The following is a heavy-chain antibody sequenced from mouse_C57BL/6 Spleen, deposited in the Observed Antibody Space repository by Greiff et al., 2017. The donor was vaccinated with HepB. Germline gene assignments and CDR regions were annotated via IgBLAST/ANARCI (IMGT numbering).Heavy chain of an antibody. D-gene: IGHD4-1*02. J-gene: IGHJ2*01. Sequence: QVQLQQSGPELVKPGASVKISCKASGYAFSSSWMNWVKQRPGKGLEWIGRIYPGDGDTNYNGKFKGKATLTADKSSSTAYMQLSSLTSEDSAVYFCARLQLGPDYFDYWGQGTTLTVSS. CDR3: ARLQLGPDYFDY. CDR1: GYAFSSSW. V-gene: IGHV1-82*01. CDR2: IYPGDGDT.